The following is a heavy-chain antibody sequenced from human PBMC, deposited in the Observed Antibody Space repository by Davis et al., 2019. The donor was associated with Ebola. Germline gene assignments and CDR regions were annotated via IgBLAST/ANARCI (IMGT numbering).Heavy chain of an antibody. Sequence: MPSETLSLTCAVYGGSFSGYYWSWIRQPPGKGLEWIAYIYYTGSTNYNPSLKSRVTISVDTSKNQFSLKVNSVTAADTAVYYCARVVGSYYYGMDVWGQGTTVTVSS. V-gene: IGHV4-59*01. CDR2: IYYTGST. J-gene: IGHJ6*02. CDR3: ARVVGSYYYGMDV. CDR1: GGSFSGYY. D-gene: IGHD1-26*01.